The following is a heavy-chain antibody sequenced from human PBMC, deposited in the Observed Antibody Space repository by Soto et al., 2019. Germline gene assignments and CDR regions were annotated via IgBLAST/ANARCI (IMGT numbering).Heavy chain of an antibody. CDR2: SRNKANSNTT. J-gene: IGHJ6*02. V-gene: IGHV3-72*01. D-gene: IGHD3-10*01. CDR3: GRGVYGSWRMDV. Sequence: EVQLVDSGGGLVQPGGSLRLSCAASGFTFSDHYMDWVRQAPGKGLEWVGRSRNKANSNTTEYAASVKSRFTISRDVSKNSLYLQMNSLKTEDSAVYYCGRGVYGSWRMDVWGQGTSVTVSS. CDR1: GFTFSDHY.